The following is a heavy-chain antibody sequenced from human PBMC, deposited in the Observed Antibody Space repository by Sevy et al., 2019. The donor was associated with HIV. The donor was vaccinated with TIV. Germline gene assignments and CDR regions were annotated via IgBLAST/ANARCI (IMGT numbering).Heavy chain of an antibody. CDR2: ISGSGGST. D-gene: IGHD4-17*01. J-gene: IGHJ4*02. CDR1: GFTFSSYA. V-gene: IGHV3-23*01. Sequence: GGSLRLSCAASGFTFSSYAMSWVRQAPGKGLEWVSAISGSGGSTYYADSVKGRFTISRDNSKNTLYLQMNSLRAEDTAVCYCANLMTTVTTPFDYWGQGTLVTVSS. CDR3: ANLMTTVTTPFDY.